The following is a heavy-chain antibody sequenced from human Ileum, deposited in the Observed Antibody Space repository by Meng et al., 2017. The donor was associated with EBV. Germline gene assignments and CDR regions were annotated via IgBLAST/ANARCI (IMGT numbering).Heavy chain of an antibody. CDR2: IDYGGST. Sequence: QGQVQGSGPGLVTPSQTLSLTCAVSGRSISSCAYHWSWIRQPPGKGLEWIGFIDYGGSTYSNPSLKSRVTMSIDTSNNQFSLRLFSVTAADTAVYYCATYEKGAAGKGYWGQGTLVTVSS. J-gene: IGHJ4*02. CDR1: GRSISSCAYH. CDR3: ATYEKGAAGKGY. D-gene: IGHD6-13*01. V-gene: IGHV4-30-4*01.